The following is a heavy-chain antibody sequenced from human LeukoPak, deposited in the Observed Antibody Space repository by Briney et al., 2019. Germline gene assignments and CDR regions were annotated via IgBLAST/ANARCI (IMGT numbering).Heavy chain of an antibody. CDR2: IWYDGSNK. CDR3: ARDPGSLSLEWFV. Sequence: GGSPRLSCAASGFTFSSYGMHWVRQAPGKGLEWVAVIWYDGSNKYYADSVEGRFTISRDNSKNTLYLQMNSLRAEDTAVYYCARDPGSLSLEWFVWGQGTTVTVSS. CDR1: GFTFSSYG. J-gene: IGHJ6*02. V-gene: IGHV3-33*01. D-gene: IGHD3-3*01.